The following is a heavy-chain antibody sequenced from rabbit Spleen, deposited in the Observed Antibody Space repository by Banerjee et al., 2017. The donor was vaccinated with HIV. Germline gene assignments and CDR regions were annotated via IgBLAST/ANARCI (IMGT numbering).Heavy chain of an antibody. CDR1: GIDFSSNG. D-gene: IGHD6-1*01. CDR3: VREAGYGGYGDANL. J-gene: IGHJ4*01. Sequence: EESGGDLVKPGASLTLTCKASGIDFSSNGMCWVRQAPGKGLEWIGYIVPIFGVTYYANWVNGRFTISSHNAQNTLYLQLNSLTAADTATYFCVREAGYGGYGDANLWGQGTLVTVS. V-gene: IGHV1S47*01. CDR2: IVPIFGVT.